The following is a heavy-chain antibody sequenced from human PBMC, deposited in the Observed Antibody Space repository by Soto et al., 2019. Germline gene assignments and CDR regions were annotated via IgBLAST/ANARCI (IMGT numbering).Heavy chain of an antibody. V-gene: IGHV5-51*01. D-gene: IGHD5-12*01. CDR1: GYSFTSYW. CDR3: ASIRPSGWLQFDAFDI. J-gene: IGHJ3*02. Sequence: PGESLKISCKGSGYSFTSYWIGWVRQMPGKGLEWMGIIYPGDSDTRYSPSFQGQVTISADKSISTAYLQWSSLKASDTAMYYCASIRPSGWLQFDAFDIWGQGTMVTVSS. CDR2: IYPGDSDT.